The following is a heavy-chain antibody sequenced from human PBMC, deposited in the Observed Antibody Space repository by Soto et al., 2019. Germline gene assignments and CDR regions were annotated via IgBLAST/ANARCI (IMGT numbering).Heavy chain of an antibody. CDR2: IKQDGSEK. V-gene: IGHV3-7*01. Sequence: EVQLVESGGGLVQPGGSLRLSCAASGFTFSSYWMIWVRQAPGKGLEWVANIKQDGSEKYYVDSVKGRFTISRDNAKNSLYLQMNSLRAEDTAVYYCARSYYYGSGSYRYGYYYYYMDVWGKGTTVTVSS. CDR3: ARSYYYGSGSYRYGYYYYYMDV. CDR1: GFTFSSYW. D-gene: IGHD3-10*01. J-gene: IGHJ6*03.